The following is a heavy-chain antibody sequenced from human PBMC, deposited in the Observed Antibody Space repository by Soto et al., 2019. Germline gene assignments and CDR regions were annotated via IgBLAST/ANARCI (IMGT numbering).Heavy chain of an antibody. CDR1: GYTFTSYG. D-gene: IGHD3-3*01. V-gene: IGHV1-18*01. Sequence: QVQLVQSGAEVKKPGASVKVSCKASGYTFTSYGISWVRQAPGQGLEWMGWISAYNGNTNYAQKLQGRVTMTTDTSTSTAYMELRSLRSDDTAVYYCARDSPTDFWSGYYTPYYFDYWGQGTLVTVSS. CDR2: ISAYNGNT. J-gene: IGHJ4*02. CDR3: ARDSPTDFWSGYYTPYYFDY.